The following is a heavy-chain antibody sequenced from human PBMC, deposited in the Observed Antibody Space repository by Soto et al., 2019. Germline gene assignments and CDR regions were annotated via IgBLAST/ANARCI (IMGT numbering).Heavy chain of an antibody. CDR3: ARHNRYSSTWFEGWFDP. CDR2: IHPGDSDT. Sequence: PGESLKISCQGSGYSFTNYWVGWVRQIPGRGLEWMGIIHPGDSDTRYSPFSQGQVTISADKSISTAYLQWSSLKASDTAMYYCARHNRYSSTWFEGWFDPWGQGTLVTVSS. V-gene: IGHV5-51*01. D-gene: IGHD6-13*01. J-gene: IGHJ5*02. CDR1: GYSFTNYW.